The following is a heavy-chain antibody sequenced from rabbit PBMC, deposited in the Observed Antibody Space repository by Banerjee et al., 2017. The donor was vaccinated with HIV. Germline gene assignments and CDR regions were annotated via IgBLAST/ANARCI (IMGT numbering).Heavy chain of an antibody. CDR2: IYTDSSGAT. J-gene: IGHJ4*01. D-gene: IGHD4-1*01. CDR1: GFSFSSSYW. V-gene: IGHV1S45*01. CDR3: ARDLAGVIGWNFKL. Sequence: QEQLEESGGDLVKPEGSLTLTCTASGFSFSSSYWICWVRQAPGKGLQLIACIYTDSSGATYYASWAKGRFTISKTSSTTVTLQMTSLTAADTASYFCARDLAGVIGWNFKLWGQGTLVTV.